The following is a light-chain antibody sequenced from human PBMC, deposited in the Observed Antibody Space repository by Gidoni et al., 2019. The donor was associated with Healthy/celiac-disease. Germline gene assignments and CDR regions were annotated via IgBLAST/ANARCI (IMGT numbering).Light chain of an antibody. Sequence: QSALTQPPSASGSPGQSFTIACTGTSSDVGVYNYVSWYQQHPGKAPKLMIYEVSKRPSGVPDRFSGSKSGNTASLTVSGLQAEDEADYYCSSYAGSNNLVFGGGTKLTVL. J-gene: IGLJ2*01. CDR3: SSYAGSNNLV. CDR1: SSDVGVYNY. V-gene: IGLV2-8*01. CDR2: EVS.